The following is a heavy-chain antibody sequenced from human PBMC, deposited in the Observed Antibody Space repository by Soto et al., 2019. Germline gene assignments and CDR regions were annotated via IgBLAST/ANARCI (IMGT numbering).Heavy chain of an antibody. CDR3: NTDVGGGVGIHYYSNGMDV. Sequence: PGGSLKLSCVAFGITFGSLAMSWVRQAPGEGLEWVGRIKSKTDGGTTDYAAPVKGRFTISRDDSKNTLYLQMNSLKTEDTAEYNRNTDVGGGVGIHYYSNGMDVCGQWSTATVS. V-gene: IGHV3-15*01. J-gene: IGHJ6*02. CDR1: GITFGSLA. CDR2: IKSKTDGGTT. D-gene: IGHD3-16*01.